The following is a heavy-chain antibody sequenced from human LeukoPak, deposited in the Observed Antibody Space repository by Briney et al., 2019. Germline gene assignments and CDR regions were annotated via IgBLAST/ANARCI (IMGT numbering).Heavy chain of an antibody. J-gene: IGHJ4*02. Sequence: EASVKVSCKASGYTFTGYYMHWVRQAPGQGLEWMGWINPNSGGTNYAQKFQGWVTMTRDTSISTAYMELSRLRSDDTAVYYCARVFPAYCGGDCYWDYWGQGTLVTVSS. D-gene: IGHD2-21*02. CDR2: INPNSGGT. CDR3: ARVFPAYCGGDCYWDY. CDR1: GYTFTGYY. V-gene: IGHV1-2*04.